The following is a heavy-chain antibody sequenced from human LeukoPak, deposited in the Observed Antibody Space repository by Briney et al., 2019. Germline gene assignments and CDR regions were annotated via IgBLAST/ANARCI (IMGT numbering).Heavy chain of an antibody. D-gene: IGHD3-3*01. J-gene: IGHJ4*02. V-gene: IGHV1-2*02. Sequence: INPNCVGTNYAQKFHGMVTMTRDTAISTAYMELSRLRSDDTAVYYCARGEYYDFWSGYYWGQGTLVTVSS. CDR3: ARGEYYDFWSGYY. CDR2: INPNCVGT.